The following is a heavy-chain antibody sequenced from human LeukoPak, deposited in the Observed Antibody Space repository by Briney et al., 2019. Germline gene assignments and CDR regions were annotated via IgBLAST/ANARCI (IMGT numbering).Heavy chain of an antibody. CDR2: ISYDGSNK. D-gene: IGHD4-17*01. Sequence: GRSLRLSCAASGFTFSSYAMHWVRQAPGKGPEWVAVISYDGSNKYYADSVKGRFTISRDNSKNTLYLQMNSLRAEDTAVYYCARAPTTVTDFDYWGQGTLVTVSS. CDR1: GFTFSSYA. CDR3: ARAPTTVTDFDY. J-gene: IGHJ4*02. V-gene: IGHV3-30-3*01.